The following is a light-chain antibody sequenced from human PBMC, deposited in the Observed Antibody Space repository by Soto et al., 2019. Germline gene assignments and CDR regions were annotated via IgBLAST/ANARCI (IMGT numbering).Light chain of an antibody. V-gene: IGLV4-69*01. CDR1: SGLSSYA. CDR2: LNSDGSH. Sequence: QPVLTQSPSASASLGASVKLTCTLSSGLSSYAIAWHQQQPEKGPRYLMNLNSDGSHSKGDVIPDRFAGSSSGAERYLTISSLQSEDEADYYCQTWGTGIHVVFGGGTKLTVL. J-gene: IGLJ2*01. CDR3: QTWGTGIHVV.